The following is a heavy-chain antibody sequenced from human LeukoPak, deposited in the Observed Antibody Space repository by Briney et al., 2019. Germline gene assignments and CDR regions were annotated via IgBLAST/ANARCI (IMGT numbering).Heavy chain of an antibody. V-gene: IGHV1-2*02. CDR2: INPNNGGT. CDR1: GYTFTGYY. J-gene: IGHJ5*01. Sequence: ASVKVSCKASGYTFTGYYMHWVRQAPGQGLEWMGWINPNNGGTNYAQKFQGRVTMTRDTSISTAYMELSRLRSDDTAVYYCARGYSSSWYESWGQGTLVTVSS. D-gene: IGHD6-13*01. CDR3: ARGYSSSWYES.